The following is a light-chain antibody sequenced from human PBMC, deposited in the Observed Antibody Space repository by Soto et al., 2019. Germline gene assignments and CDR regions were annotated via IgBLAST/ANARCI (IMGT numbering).Light chain of an antibody. Sequence: QPASVSGSPGQSITISCTGTSSDVGGYNYVSWYQQHPGKAPKLMIYDVSNRPSGVSNRFSGSKSGNTASLTISGLQAEDEADYYCSSYTSSSTFVFGTGTKVTVL. CDR2: DVS. CDR3: SSYTSSSTFV. CDR1: SSDVGGYNY. J-gene: IGLJ1*01. V-gene: IGLV2-14*01.